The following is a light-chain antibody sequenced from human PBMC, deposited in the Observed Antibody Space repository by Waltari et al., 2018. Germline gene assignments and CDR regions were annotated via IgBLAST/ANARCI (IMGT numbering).Light chain of an antibody. J-gene: IGLJ3*02. V-gene: IGLV3-21*03. Sequence: SYVMTQPPSVSVAPGKTARITCGGNNIGGKTVHWYQQKPGQAPVLVIFDDTDRPSGSPGRFSGSNAGNTATLTINRVAAGDEADYYCHVWDSSSDHWVFGGGTKLTVL. CDR2: DDT. CDR1: NIGGKT. CDR3: HVWDSSSDHWV.